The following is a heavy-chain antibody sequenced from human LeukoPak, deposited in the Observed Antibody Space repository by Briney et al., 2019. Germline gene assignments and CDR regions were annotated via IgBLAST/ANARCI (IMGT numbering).Heavy chain of an antibody. Sequence: SSETLSLTCAVYGGSFSGYYWSWIRQPPGKGLEWIGEINHSGSTNYNPSLKSRVTISVDTSKNQFSLKLSSVTAADTAVYYCARAYYLYYYDSSGYYYGGHFDYWGQGTLVTVSS. CDR1: GGSFSGYY. J-gene: IGHJ4*02. CDR2: INHSGST. CDR3: ARAYYLYYYDSSGYYYGGHFDY. D-gene: IGHD3-22*01. V-gene: IGHV4-34*01.